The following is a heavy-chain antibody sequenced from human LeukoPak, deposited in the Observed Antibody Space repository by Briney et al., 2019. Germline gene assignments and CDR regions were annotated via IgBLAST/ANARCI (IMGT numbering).Heavy chain of an antibody. V-gene: IGHV3-48*01. J-gene: IGHJ6*03. CDR3: ASWSSSTSVPYYYYYMDV. D-gene: IGHD2-2*01. CDR1: GFTFSSYS. Sequence: GGSLRLSCAASGFTFSSYSMNWVRQAPGKGLEWVSYISSSSSTIYYADSVKGRFTISRDNAKNSLYLQMNSLRAEDTAVYYCASWSSSTSVPYYYYYMDVWGKGTTVTVSS. CDR2: ISSSSSTI.